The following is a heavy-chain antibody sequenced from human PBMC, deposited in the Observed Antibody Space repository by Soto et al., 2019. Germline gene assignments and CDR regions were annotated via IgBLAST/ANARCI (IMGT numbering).Heavy chain of an antibody. CDR3: ARGPILYGDYAQYFQH. J-gene: IGHJ1*01. V-gene: IGHV4-59*08. CDR1: GGSISSYY. CDR2: IYYIWST. D-gene: IGHD4-17*01. Sequence: PSDTLSLTCTVSGGSISSYYWSWIRQPPGKGLEWIGYIYYIWSTHYNPSLKSRVTISVDTSKNQFSLKLSSVTAAATAVYYCARGPILYGDYAQYFQHWGQGTLVTVSS.